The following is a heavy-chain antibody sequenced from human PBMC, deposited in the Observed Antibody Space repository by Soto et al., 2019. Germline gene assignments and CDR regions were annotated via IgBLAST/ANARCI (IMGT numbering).Heavy chain of an antibody. Sequence: EVQLVESGGGLVQPGGTLTLSCAASGFTFSSYSMSWVRQAPGKGLEWVANINKNGSEKYYVDSVKGRFTISRDNAKNSLYLQMNGLRAGDTAVYYCARPWETPMVSTWNYWGQGTLVTVSS. V-gene: IGHV3-7*03. CDR3: ARPWETPMVSTWNY. J-gene: IGHJ4*02. CDR1: GFTFSSYS. CDR2: INKNGSEK. D-gene: IGHD5-18*01.